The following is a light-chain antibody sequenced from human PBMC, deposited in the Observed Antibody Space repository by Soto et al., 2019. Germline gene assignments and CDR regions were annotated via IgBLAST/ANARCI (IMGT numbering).Light chain of an antibody. Sequence: DVVMTLSPLSLPVTLGQPASISCTSSESLAYKDGNTYLNWFHQRPGQSTRLLIYRVSNRVSGVQESFSGSASGADFTLKSSRVEAEDVGVYYCMRGTRWPYTFGQGTKLEIK. V-gene: IGKV2-30*01. CDR2: RVS. CDR1: ESLAYKDGNTY. J-gene: IGKJ2*01. CDR3: MRGTRWPYT.